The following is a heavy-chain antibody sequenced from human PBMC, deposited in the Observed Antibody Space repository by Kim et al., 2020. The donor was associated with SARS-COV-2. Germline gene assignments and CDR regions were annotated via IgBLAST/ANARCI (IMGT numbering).Heavy chain of an antibody. D-gene: IGHD6-19*01. Sequence: SVKVSCKASGGTFSSYAISWVRQAPGQGLEWMGGIIPIFGTANYAQKFQGRVTITADESTSTAYMELSSLRSEDTAVYYCARDTSTLYSSGWYEREYYFDYWGQGTLVTVSS. V-gene: IGHV1-69*13. J-gene: IGHJ4*02. CDR1: GGTFSSYA. CDR3: ARDTSTLYSSGWYEREYYFDY. CDR2: IIPIFGTA.